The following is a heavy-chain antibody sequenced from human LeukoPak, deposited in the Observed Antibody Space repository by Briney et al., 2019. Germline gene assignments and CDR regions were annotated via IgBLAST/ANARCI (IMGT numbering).Heavy chain of an antibody. V-gene: IGHV1-2*04. J-gene: IGHJ5*02. CDR2: INPNSGGT. CDR1: GYTFTGYY. CDR3: ARDRGGLLWFGESYNWFDP. D-gene: IGHD3-10*01. Sequence: ASVKVSCKASGYTFTGYYMHWVRQAPGQGLEWMGWINPNSGGTNYAQKFQGWVTMTRDTSVSTAYMELSRLRSDDTAVYYCARDRGGLLWFGESYNWFDPWGQGTLVTVSS.